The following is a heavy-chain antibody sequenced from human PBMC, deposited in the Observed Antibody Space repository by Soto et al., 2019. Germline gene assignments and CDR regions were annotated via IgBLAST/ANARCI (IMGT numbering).Heavy chain of an antibody. CDR1: GFTFSSYG. CDR3: CRYYDSSGYYYDGGFDY. J-gene: IGHJ4*02. D-gene: IGHD3-22*01. Sequence: GGSLRLSCAASGFTFSSYGMHWVRQAPGKGLEWVAVIWYDGSNKYYADSVKGRFTISRDNSKNTLYLQMNSLRAEDTAVYYCCRYYDSSGYYYDGGFDYWGQGTLVTVSS. V-gene: IGHV3-33*01. CDR2: IWYDGSNK.